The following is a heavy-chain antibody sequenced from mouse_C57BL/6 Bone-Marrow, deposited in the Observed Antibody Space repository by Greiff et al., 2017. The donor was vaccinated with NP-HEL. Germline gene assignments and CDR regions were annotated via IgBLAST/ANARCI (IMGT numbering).Heavy chain of an antibody. J-gene: IGHJ3*01. CDR3: AGGGWLRRTGGSWFAY. Sequence: EVHLVESGGGLVKPGGSLKLSCAASGFTFSSYAMSWVRQTPEKRLEWVATISDGGSYTYYPDNVKGRFTISRDNAKNNLYLQMSLLKSEDTAMYYCAGGGWLRRTGGSWFAYWGQGTLVTVSA. D-gene: IGHD2-2*01. CDR2: ISDGGSYT. V-gene: IGHV5-4*01. CDR1: GFTFSSYA.